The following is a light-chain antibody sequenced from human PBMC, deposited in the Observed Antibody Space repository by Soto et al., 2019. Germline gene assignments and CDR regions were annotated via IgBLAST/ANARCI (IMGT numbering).Light chain of an antibody. V-gene: IGLV2-23*01. Sequence: QSALTQPASVSGSPGQSITISCTGTSSDVGSYKFVSWYQHHPGKAPKLMIYEGSKRPSGVSYRFSGSKSGNTASLTISGLQAEDEADYYCCSDAGSSTLVFGGGTKVTVL. CDR3: CSDAGSSTLV. CDR2: EGS. J-gene: IGLJ2*01. CDR1: SSDVGSYKF.